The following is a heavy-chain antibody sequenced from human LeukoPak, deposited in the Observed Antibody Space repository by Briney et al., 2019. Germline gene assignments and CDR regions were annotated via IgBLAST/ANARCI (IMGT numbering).Heavy chain of an antibody. Sequence: PGRSLRLSYEASGFTFSHYGIHWVRQTPGKGLEWVAAISSDGVEKHYADSVKGRFTIPRDNSKSTLYLQMNSLRAEDTALYYCAREGHYDILTGYSPVEYYFYYMDVWGKGTTVTVSS. CDR1: GFTFSHYG. J-gene: IGHJ6*03. CDR3: AREGHYDILTGYSPVEYYFYYMDV. CDR2: ISSDGVEK. V-gene: IGHV3-30*04. D-gene: IGHD3-9*01.